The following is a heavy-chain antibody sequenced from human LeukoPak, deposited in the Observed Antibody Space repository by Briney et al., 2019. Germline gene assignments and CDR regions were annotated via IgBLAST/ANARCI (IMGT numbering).Heavy chain of an antibody. D-gene: IGHD5-18*01. CDR1: GGSISSYY. CDR2: IYYSGST. CDR3: ARDQYSYGHFDY. V-gene: IGHV4-59*01. Sequence: PSETLSLTCTVSGGSISSYYWSWIRQPPGKGPEWIGYIYYSGSTNYNPSLKSRVTISVDTSKNQFSLKLSSVTAADTAVYYCARDQYSYGHFDYWGQGTLVTVSS. J-gene: IGHJ4*02.